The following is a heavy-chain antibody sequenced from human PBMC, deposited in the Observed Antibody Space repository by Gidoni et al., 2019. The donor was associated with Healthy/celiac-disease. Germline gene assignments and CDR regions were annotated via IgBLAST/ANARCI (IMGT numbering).Heavy chain of an antibody. CDR1: GGSFSGYY. Sequence: QVQLQQWGAGLLKPSETLSLTCAVYGGSFSGYYWSWIRQPPGKGLEWIGEINHSGSTNYNPSLKSRVTISVDTSKNQFSLKLSSVTAADTAVYYCARGAWYYGSGSYYNGRFDPWGQGTLVTVSS. D-gene: IGHD3-10*01. CDR2: INHSGST. V-gene: IGHV4-34*01. CDR3: ARGAWYYGSGSYYNGRFDP. J-gene: IGHJ5*02.